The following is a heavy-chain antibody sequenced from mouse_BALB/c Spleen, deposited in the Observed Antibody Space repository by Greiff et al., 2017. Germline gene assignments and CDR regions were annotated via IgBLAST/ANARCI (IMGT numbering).Heavy chain of an antibody. J-gene: IGHJ2*01. V-gene: IGHV5-6*01. Sequence: EVQVVESGGDLVKPGGSLKLSCAASGFTFSSYGMSWVRQTPDKRLEWVATISSGGSYTYYPDSVKGRFTISRDNAKNTLYLQMSSLKSEDTAMYYCARGSTGDYFDYWGQGTTLTVSS. D-gene: IGHD1-1*01. CDR2: ISSGGSYT. CDR1: GFTFSSYG. CDR3: ARGSTGDYFDY.